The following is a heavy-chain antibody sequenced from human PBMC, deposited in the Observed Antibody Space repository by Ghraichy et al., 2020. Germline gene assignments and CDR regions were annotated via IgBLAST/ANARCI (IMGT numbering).Heavy chain of an antibody. Sequence: GESLNISCAASGFIFSSYSMNWVRQAPGKGLEWVSSISSSSSYIYYADSVKGRFTISRDNAKNSLHLQMNSLRAEDTAVYYCAREGWYPSVALDYWGQGTLVTVSS. V-gene: IGHV3-21*01. J-gene: IGHJ4*02. D-gene: IGHD6-19*01. CDR2: ISSSSSYI. CDR3: AREGWYPSVALDY. CDR1: GFIFSSYS.